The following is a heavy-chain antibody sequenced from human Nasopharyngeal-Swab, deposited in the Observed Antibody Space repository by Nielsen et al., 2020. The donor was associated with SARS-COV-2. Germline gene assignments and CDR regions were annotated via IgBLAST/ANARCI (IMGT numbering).Heavy chain of an antibody. J-gene: IGHJ4*02. CDR1: GFNFTNHD. D-gene: IGHD6-13*01. CDR3: ARSDLYSSSWYAPFDY. CDR2: ISGSGSGT. Sequence: SRDGSGFNFTNHDMSCLPHPPGRGLEWVSSISGSGSGTYYANSVRGRFTISRDNSKNTLYLQMNSLRAEDTAVYYCARSDLYSSSWYAPFDYWGQGTLVTVSS. V-gene: IGHV3-23*01.